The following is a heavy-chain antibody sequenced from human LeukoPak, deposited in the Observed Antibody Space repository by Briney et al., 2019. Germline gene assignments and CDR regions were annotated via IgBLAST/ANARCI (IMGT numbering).Heavy chain of an antibody. J-gene: IGHJ4*02. D-gene: IGHD6-13*01. CDR2: IRYDGSNK. CDR3: AKLIAAAGMPDFDY. CDR1: GFTFSSYG. V-gene: IGHV3-30*02. Sequence: GGSLRLSCAASGFTFSSYGMHWVRQAPGKGLEWVAFIRYDGSNKYYADSVKGRFTISRDNSKNTLYLQMNSLRAEDTAVYYCAKLIAAAGMPDFDYWGQGTLVTVSS.